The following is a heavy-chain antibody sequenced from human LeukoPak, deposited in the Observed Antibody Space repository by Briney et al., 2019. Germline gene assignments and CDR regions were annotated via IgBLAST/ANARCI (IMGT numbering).Heavy chain of an antibody. Sequence: HPGGSLRLSCAASGFTVTTNYMSWVRQAPGKGLEWVSVIYSGGSTFYADSVRGRLTISRDSSKNTLYLQMNSLRAEDTAVYYCARGHVGDDWSCFDFWGQGTLVTVSS. J-gene: IGHJ4*02. V-gene: IGHV3-66*01. CDR1: GFTVTTNY. CDR3: ARGHVGDDWSCFDF. D-gene: IGHD1-26*01. CDR2: IYSGGST.